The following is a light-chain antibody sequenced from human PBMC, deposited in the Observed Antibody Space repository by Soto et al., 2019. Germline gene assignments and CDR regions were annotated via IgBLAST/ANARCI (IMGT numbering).Light chain of an antibody. CDR3: QQYSPSSHSS. V-gene: IGKV1-5*03. Sequence: DIQMTQSPSTLSASVGDRVTITCRASQTISSWLAWYQQKPGKAPSLLIYKASILEDGVPSRFRGSGSGTEFTLTISSLQPDDFASYYCQQYSPSSHSSFGQGTKLQT. J-gene: IGKJ2*03. CDR2: KAS. CDR1: QTISSW.